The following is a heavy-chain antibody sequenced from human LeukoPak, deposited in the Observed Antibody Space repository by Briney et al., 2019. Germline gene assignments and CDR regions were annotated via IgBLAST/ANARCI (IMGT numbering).Heavy chain of an antibody. V-gene: IGHV3-23*01. CDR2: ISGSGGST. J-gene: IGHJ3*02. CDR3: ANPGGVVVIRLFAFDI. CDR1: GFTFSSYA. Sequence: PGGSLRLSCAASGFTFSSYAMSWVRQAPGKGLEWVSAISGSGGSTYYADSVKGRFTISRDNSKNTLYLQMNSLRAEDTAVYYCANPGGVVVIRLFAFDIWGQGTMATVSS. D-gene: IGHD3-22*01.